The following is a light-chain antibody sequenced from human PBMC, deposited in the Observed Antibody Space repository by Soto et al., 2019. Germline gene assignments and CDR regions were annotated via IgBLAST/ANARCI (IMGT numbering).Light chain of an antibody. Sequence: QSVLTQSPSASGNPGQRVIISCSGTSSNIGTNYVYWYQQLPGTAPKVLIYSNDKRPSGVPNRFSGSKSGTSASLAISGLRSEDEADYYCAAWDDSLSGPLFGGGTKLTVL. CDR2: SND. CDR3: AAWDDSLSGPL. CDR1: SSNIGTNY. J-gene: IGLJ2*01. V-gene: IGLV1-47*01.